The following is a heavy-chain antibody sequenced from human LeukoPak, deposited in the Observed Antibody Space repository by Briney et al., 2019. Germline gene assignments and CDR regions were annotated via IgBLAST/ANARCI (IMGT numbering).Heavy chain of an antibody. CDR1: GFTVSSHY. Sequence: PGGSLRLSCAASGFTVSSHYISWVRQAPGKGLEWFHCIYSGGSTYYADSVKGRFTISRDNSKTTVFLQMNSLGAEDTAMYYCARGGWTYGRYYYFDYWGQGSLVTVSS. CDR2: IYSGGST. J-gene: IGHJ4*02. D-gene: IGHD1-26*01. CDR3: ARGGWTYGRYYYFDY. V-gene: IGHV3-53*01.